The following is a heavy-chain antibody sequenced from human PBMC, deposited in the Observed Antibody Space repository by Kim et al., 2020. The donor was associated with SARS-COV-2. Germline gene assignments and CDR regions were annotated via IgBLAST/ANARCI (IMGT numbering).Heavy chain of an antibody. J-gene: IGHJ5*02. CDR1: GFSLSTSGMC. D-gene: IGHD3-22*01. CDR2: IDWDDDK. Sequence: SGPTLVNPTQTLTLTCTFSGFSLSTSGMCVSWIRQPPGKALEWLALIDWDDDKYYSTSLKTRLTISKDTSKNQVVLTMTNMDPVDTATYYCARTFTMNLRGVSENWFDPWGQGTLVTVSS. V-gene: IGHV2-70*01. CDR3: ARTFTMNLRGVSENWFDP.